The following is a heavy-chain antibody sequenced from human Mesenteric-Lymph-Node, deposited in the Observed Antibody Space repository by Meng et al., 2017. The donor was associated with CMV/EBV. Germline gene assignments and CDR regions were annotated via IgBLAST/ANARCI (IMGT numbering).Heavy chain of an antibody. CDR3: ARDRGDYDILTGYYANWFDP. Sequence: GSLRLSCTVSGGSISGHYWTWIRQPPGKGLEWIGCTHYSGSTDYNPSLKSRVTISLDTSKNQFSLSLRSVTAADTAFYYCARDRGDYDILTGYYANWFDPWGQGTLVTVSS. CDR2: THYSGST. J-gene: IGHJ5*02. CDR1: GGSISGHY. D-gene: IGHD3-9*01. V-gene: IGHV4-59*11.